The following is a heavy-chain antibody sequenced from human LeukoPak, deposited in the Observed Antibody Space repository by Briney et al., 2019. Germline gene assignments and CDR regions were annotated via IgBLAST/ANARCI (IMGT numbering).Heavy chain of an antibody. Sequence: GGSLRLSCVASGFNFGSYAMSWVRQAPGKGLEGVSGISNSGGSTYYADSVKGRFTISRDNSKKPLYMEMNSLRADAAAVYYCAKWKGASWLTYGMDVWGQGTTVTVSS. CDR1: GFNFGSYA. V-gene: IGHV3-23*01. D-gene: IGHD6-13*01. J-gene: IGHJ6*02. CDR3: AKWKGASWLTYGMDV. CDR2: ISNSGGST.